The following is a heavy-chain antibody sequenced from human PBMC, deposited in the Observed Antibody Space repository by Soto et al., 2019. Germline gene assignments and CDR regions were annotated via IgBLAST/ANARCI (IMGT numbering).Heavy chain of an antibody. J-gene: IGHJ3*02. D-gene: IGHD3-3*01. Sequence: GGSLRLSCAASGFTFSSYAMHWVRQAPGKELEWVAVISYDGSNKYYADSVKGRFTISRDNSKNTLYLQMNSLRAEDTAVYYCARDRGRFLEWFADAFDIWGQGTMVTVSS. CDR1: GFTFSSYA. V-gene: IGHV3-30-3*01. CDR2: ISYDGSNK. CDR3: ARDRGRFLEWFADAFDI.